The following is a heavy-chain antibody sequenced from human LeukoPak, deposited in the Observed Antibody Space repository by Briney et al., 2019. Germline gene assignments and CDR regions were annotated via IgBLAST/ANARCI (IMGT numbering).Heavy chain of an antibody. D-gene: IGHD5-12*01. CDR2: IGGTGHFT. Sequence: PGGSLRLSCAASGFTFSNYAMSWVRQAPGKGLEWVSGIGGTGHFTYYADSVKGRFTVSRDNSKNTLYLQMNTLKVEDTAVYYCARGGYSGYDWNYFDYWGQGTLVTVSS. CDR1: GFTFSNYA. CDR3: ARGGYSGYDWNYFDY. J-gene: IGHJ4*02. V-gene: IGHV3-23*01.